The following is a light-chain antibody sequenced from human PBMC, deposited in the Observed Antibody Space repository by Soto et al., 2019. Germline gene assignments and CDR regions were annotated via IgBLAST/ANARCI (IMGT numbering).Light chain of an antibody. CDR3: QQDYNLPGT. Sequence: EIVMTQSPATLSLSPGERATLSCRASQSVSSSYLSWYQQKPGQAPRLLIYGASTRATGIPARFSGSGSGTDFTLTNSSLQPEDFAVYYCQQDYNLPGTFGQGTKVEIK. CDR1: QSVSSSY. J-gene: IGKJ1*01. V-gene: IGKV3D-7*01. CDR2: GAS.